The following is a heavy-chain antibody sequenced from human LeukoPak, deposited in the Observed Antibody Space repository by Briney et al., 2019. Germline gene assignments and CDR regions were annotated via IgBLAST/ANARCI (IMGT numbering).Heavy chain of an antibody. CDR2: IKYDGSNK. CDR3: AKDHCSRTTCDGSPGY. D-gene: IGHD2-2*01. CDR1: GFTFSNYG. J-gene: IGHJ4*02. V-gene: IGHV3-30*02. Sequence: GGSLRLSCAASGFTFSNYGIHRVRQAPGKGLEWLAFIKYDGSNKYYADSVKGRFTISRDNSKNTLYLQMISLTTEDTAVYYCAKDHCSRTTCDGSPGYWGQGTLVTVSS.